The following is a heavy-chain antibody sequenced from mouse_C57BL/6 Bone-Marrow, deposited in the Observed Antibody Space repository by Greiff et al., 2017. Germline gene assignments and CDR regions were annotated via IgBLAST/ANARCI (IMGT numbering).Heavy chain of an antibody. CDR2: ICPGSGST. CDR3: ERRERGPYGFDY. V-gene: IGHV1-9*01. Sequence: VQLQQSGAELLKPGASVKLSCKASGYTFTGYWIDWVQQRPGHGLEWIGEICPGSGSTNYNEKFKGKATFTADTSSNTAYMQLSSLTTEYSAIYDGERRERGPYGFDYWGQGTTLTVSS. CDR1: GYTFTGYW. J-gene: IGHJ2*01. D-gene: IGHD4-1*01.